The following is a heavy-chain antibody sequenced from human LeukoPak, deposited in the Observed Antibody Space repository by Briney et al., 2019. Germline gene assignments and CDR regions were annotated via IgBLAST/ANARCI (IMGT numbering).Heavy chain of an antibody. Sequence: GGSLRLSCAASGFTFSSYWMSWVRQAPGKGLEWVANIKQDGSEKYYVDSVKGRFTISRDNAKNSLYLQMNSLRAEDTAVYYCARGLYEFWSGYGAYYFDYWGQGTLVTVSS. D-gene: IGHD3-3*01. CDR1: GFTFSSYW. J-gene: IGHJ4*02. CDR3: ARGLYEFWSGYGAYYFDY. V-gene: IGHV3-7*01. CDR2: IKQDGSEK.